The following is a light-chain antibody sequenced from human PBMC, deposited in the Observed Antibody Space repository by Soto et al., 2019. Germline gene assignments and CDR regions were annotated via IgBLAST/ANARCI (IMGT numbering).Light chain of an antibody. Sequence: QSGLTQPPSASGTPGPRVTLSCSGSSSNIGSNNVNWYQQLPGTAPKLLIYISNQRPSGVPDRFSGSKSGTSASLAISGLQSEDEADYYCASWDDSLIGRVFGGGTKLTVL. J-gene: IGLJ3*02. CDR3: ASWDDSLIGRV. CDR2: ISN. CDR1: SSNIGSNN. V-gene: IGLV1-44*01.